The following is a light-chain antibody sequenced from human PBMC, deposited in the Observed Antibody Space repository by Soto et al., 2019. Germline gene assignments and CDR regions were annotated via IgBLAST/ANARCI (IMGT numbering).Light chain of an antibody. CDR2: GAS. J-gene: IGKJ1*01. CDR1: QSVSSSY. V-gene: IGKV3-20*01. Sequence: EIVLTQSPGTLSLSPGEGATLSCRASQSVSSSYLAWYQQKPGQAPRLLIYGASSRATGIPDRFSGSVSGTGFTLTISRLEPEDFAVYYCQQYGSSPPWTFGQGTKVDSK. CDR3: QQYGSSPPWT.